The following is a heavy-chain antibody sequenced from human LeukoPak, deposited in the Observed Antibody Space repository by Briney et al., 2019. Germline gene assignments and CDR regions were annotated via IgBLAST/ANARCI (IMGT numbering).Heavy chain of an antibody. D-gene: IGHD3-22*01. CDR2: INPNSGGT. J-gene: IGHJ3*02. Sequence: ASVKVSCKASGYTFTGYYMHWVRQAPGQGLEWMGRINPNSGGTNYAQKFQGRVTMTRDTSISTAYMELCRLRSDDTAVYYCARGVGYYYAFDIWGQGTMVTVSS. CDR1: GYTFTGYY. CDR3: ARGVGYYYAFDI. V-gene: IGHV1-2*06.